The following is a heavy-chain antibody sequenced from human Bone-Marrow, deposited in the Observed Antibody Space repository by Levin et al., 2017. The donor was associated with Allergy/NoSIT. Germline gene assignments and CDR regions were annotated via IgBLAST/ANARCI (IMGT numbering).Heavy chain of an antibody. J-gene: IGHJ6*03. CDR2: ISCSSPDI. V-gene: IGHV3-21*01. CDR1: GFTFSTFV. Sequence: GGSLRLSCAASGFTFSTFVMNWVRQAPGKGLEWVASISCSSPDIYYADSVKGRFTISRDNAENSLHLQMNSLRAEDTAVYYCARPAGYYDFWNATTPYNYYMDVWGKGTTVTVSS. D-gene: IGHD3-3*01. CDR3: ARPAGYYDFWNATTPYNYYMDV.